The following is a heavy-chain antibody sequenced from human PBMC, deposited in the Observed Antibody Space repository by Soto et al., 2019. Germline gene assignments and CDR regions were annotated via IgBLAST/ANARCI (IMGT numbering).Heavy chain of an antibody. J-gene: IGHJ6*02. CDR1: GGSISSSSYY. CDR3: ATDYGTESYYYYYYGMAV. V-gene: IGHV4-39*01. D-gene: IGHD4-17*01. Sequence: PSETLSLTCTVSGGSISSSSYYWGWIRQPPGKGLEWIGSIYYSGSTYYNPSLKSRVTISVDTSKNQFSLKLSSVTAADTAVYYCATDYGTESYYYYYYGMAVWGQGTTVTVSS. CDR2: IYYSGST.